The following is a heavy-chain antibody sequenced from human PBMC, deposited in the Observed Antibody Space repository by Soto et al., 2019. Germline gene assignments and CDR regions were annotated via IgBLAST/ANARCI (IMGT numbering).Heavy chain of an antibody. Sequence: PSETLSLTCAVYGGSFSGYYWSWIRQPPGKGLEWIGEINHSGSTNYNPSLKSRVTISVDTSKDQFSLKLSSVTAADTAVYYCARAPIWDDAFDIWGQGTMVTVSS. J-gene: IGHJ3*02. CDR2: INHSGST. CDR3: ARAPIWDDAFDI. V-gene: IGHV4-34*01. D-gene: IGHD7-27*01. CDR1: GGSFSGYY.